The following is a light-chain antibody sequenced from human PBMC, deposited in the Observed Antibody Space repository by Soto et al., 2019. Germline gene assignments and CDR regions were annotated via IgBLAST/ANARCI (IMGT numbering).Light chain of an antibody. CDR1: SSNIGAGYD. Sequence: QSVLTQPPSVSGAPGQRVTISCTGSSSNIGAGYDVHWYQQLPGTAPKLLIYGNSNRPSGVPDQFSGSKSGTSASLAITGLQVEDEADYYCQSYDSSLSCFYVFGTGTKLTVL. V-gene: IGLV1-40*01. CDR3: QSYDSSLSCFYV. CDR2: GNS. J-gene: IGLJ1*01.